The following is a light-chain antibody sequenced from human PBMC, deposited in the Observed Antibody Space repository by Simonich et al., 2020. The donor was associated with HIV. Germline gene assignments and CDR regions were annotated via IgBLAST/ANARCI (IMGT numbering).Light chain of an antibody. Sequence: DVVMTQTPLSLSVTPGQPASISCNSSQSLLHSDGKTYLYWYLQKPGQYPQLLMYEGSNRFSGVPDRFSGSGSGTDFTLKNSRVEAEDVGVYYCMQSKQLPWTFGQGTKVEIK. CDR2: EGS. J-gene: IGKJ1*01. V-gene: IGKV2D-29*02. CDR1: QSLLHSDGKTY. CDR3: MQSKQLPWT.